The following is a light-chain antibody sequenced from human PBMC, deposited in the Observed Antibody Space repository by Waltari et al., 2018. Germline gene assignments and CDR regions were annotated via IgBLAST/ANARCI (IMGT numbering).Light chain of an antibody. CDR1: RSDVGGYNY. V-gene: IGLV2-14*01. Sequence: QSALTQPASVSGSPGQSITISCPGTRSDVGGYNYVSWYQQHPGKSPKLLIYEVSNRPSGVSNRFSGSKSGNTASLTISGLQAEDEADYYCCSYTGSSSPYVFGAGTKVTVL. J-gene: IGLJ1*01. CDR2: EVS. CDR3: CSYTGSSSPYV.